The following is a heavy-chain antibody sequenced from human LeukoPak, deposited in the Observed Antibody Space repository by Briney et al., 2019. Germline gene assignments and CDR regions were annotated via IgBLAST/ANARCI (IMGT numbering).Heavy chain of an antibody. Sequence: ASAKVSCKASGYTFTSYYMHWVRQAPGQGLEWMGIINPSGGSTSYAQKFQGRVTMTRDMSTSTVYMELSSLRSDDTAVYYCARESGGDIVVVVAAPPEGNWFDPWGQGTLVTVSS. J-gene: IGHJ5*02. D-gene: IGHD2-15*01. V-gene: IGHV1-46*01. CDR1: GYTFTSYY. CDR3: ARESGGDIVVVVAAPPEGNWFDP. CDR2: INPSGGST.